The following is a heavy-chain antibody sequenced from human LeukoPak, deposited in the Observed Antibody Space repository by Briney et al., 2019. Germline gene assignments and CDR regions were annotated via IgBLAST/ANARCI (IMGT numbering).Heavy chain of an antibody. D-gene: IGHD3-10*01. CDR3: ARVRGRQPRGYFDY. CDR1: GGSISSGGYY. Sequence: PSETLSLTCTVSGGSISSGGYYWSWIRQHPGKGLEWIGSIYYSGSTNYNPSLQGRVTISLDTSRNQFSLKLSSVTAADTAVYYCARVRGRQPRGYFDYWGQGTLVTVSS. CDR2: IYYSGST. V-gene: IGHV4-31*03. J-gene: IGHJ4*02.